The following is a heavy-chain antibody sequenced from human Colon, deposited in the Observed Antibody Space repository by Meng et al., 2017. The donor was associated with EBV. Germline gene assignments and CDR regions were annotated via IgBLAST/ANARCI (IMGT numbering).Heavy chain of an antibody. Sequence: QVQLREPGPGLVEPSGTLSLTCAVSGGSISTSDWWSWVRQPPGKGLEWIGEIYRGGGTNYNPSFKSRVTISVDTSNNHFSLKLSYVTAADTAVYYCARVRVIPAAVGFDYWGQGTLVTVSS. J-gene: IGHJ4*02. CDR3: ARVRVIPAAVGFDY. D-gene: IGHD2-2*01. CDR1: GGSISTSDW. V-gene: IGHV4-4*02. CDR2: IYRGGGT.